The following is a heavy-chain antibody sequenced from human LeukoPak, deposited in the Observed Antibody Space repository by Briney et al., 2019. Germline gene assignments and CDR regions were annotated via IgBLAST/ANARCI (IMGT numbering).Heavy chain of an antibody. V-gene: IGHV4-39*01. D-gene: IGHD5-18*01. CDR2: IYYSGST. Sequence: SETLSLTCTVSGGSISSSGYYWVWIRQPPGKGLEWIGSIYYSGSTYYSPSLKSRVTVSVDTSRNQISLKLSSVTAADTAVYYCAAAMVLNWFDPWGQGTPVTVSS. CDR1: GGSISSSGYY. CDR3: AAAMVLNWFDP. J-gene: IGHJ5*02.